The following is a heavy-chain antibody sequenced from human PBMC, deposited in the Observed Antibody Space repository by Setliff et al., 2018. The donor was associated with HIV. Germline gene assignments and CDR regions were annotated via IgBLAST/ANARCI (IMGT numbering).Heavy chain of an antibody. V-gene: IGHV4-38-2*02. CDR1: GYSISSGYY. Sequence: PSETLSLTCTVSGYSISSGYYWGWIRQPPGKGLEWIGSIYHSGSTYYNPSLKSRVTISVDTSKNQFSLKLSSVTAADTAVYYCARPYYGSGSYYFDYWGQGTLVTVSS. D-gene: IGHD3-10*01. J-gene: IGHJ4*02. CDR2: IYHSGST. CDR3: ARPYYGSGSYYFDY.